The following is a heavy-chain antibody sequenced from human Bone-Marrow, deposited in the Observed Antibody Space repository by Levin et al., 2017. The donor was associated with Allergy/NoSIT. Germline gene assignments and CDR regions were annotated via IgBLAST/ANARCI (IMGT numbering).Heavy chain of an antibody. Sequence: LSGGSLRLSCAASGFTFSGSSMHWVRQPSGKGLEWVGRIRSKSNNYATAYAESVKGRFTISRDDSKNTAFLQMNSLKAEDTAVYYCTRLSPGRNFTSAQLQPYDRWGQGTLVTVSS. CDR2: IRSKSNNYAT. D-gene: IGHD2-2*01. CDR3: TRLSPGRNFTSAQLQPYDR. V-gene: IGHV3-73*01. J-gene: IGHJ5*02. CDR1: GFTFSGSS.